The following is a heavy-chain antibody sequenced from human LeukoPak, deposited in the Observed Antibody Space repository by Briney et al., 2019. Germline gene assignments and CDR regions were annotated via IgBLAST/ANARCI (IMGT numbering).Heavy chain of an antibody. Sequence: GGSLRLSCAASGFTFSSYSMNWVRQAPGKGLEWVSSISSSSSYIYYADSVQGRFTISRDNAKTSLYLQMNSLRAEDTAVYYCARAPGYDSSGYYSPFDYWGQGTLVTVSS. CDR1: GFTFSSYS. CDR2: ISSSSSYI. CDR3: ARAPGYDSSGYYSPFDY. V-gene: IGHV3-21*01. D-gene: IGHD3-22*01. J-gene: IGHJ4*02.